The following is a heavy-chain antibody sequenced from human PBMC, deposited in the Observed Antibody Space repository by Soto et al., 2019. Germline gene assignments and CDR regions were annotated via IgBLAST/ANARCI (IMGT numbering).Heavy chain of an antibody. Sequence: SETLSLTCTVSGGSISSDYWSWIRQPQGKGLEWIGFIHYSGSTNYNPSLKSRVTISVDTSKNQFSLKLSSVTAADTAVYYCARDGYYDSSGYRSDFDYWGQGTLVTVSS. CDR2: IHYSGST. CDR1: GGSISSDY. V-gene: IGHV4-59*01. CDR3: ARDGYYDSSGYRSDFDY. D-gene: IGHD3-22*01. J-gene: IGHJ4*02.